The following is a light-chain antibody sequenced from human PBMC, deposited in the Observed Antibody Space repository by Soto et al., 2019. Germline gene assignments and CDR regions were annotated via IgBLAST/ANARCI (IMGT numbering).Light chain of an antibody. CDR1: ETVATN. CDR2: GAS. CDR3: QQYFEWPPMT. V-gene: IGKV3-15*01. J-gene: IGKJ1*01. Sequence: VMTQSPATLSVSPGERATLSCWASETVATNLAWYQQKPGQAPRLLISGASTRAAGISDRFRGSGSGTEFTLTISSLRSEYSAIYYCQQYFEWPPMTFGQGTKGEI.